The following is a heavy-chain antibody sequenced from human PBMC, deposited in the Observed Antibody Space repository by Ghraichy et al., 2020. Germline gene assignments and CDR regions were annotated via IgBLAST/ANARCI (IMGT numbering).Heavy chain of an antibody. D-gene: IGHD3-22*01. CDR1: GGSISSYY. CDR3: ATSIDLDAFDI. V-gene: IGHV4-59*01. Sequence: SQTLSLTCTVSGGSISSYYWSWIRQPPGKGLEWIGYIYYSGSTNYNPSLKSRVTISVDTSKNQFSLKLSSVTAADTAVYYCATSIDLDAFDIWGQGTMVTVSS. J-gene: IGHJ3*02. CDR2: IYYSGST.